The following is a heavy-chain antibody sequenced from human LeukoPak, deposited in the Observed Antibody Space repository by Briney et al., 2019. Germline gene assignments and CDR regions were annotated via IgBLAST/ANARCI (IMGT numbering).Heavy chain of an antibody. CDR1: GGSISSYY. CDR3: ARNYDFWSGYLDY. J-gene: IGHJ4*02. CDR2: IYYSGST. V-gene: IGHV4-59*01. D-gene: IGHD3-3*01. Sequence: ASETLSLTCTVSGGSISSYYWSWIRQPPGKGLEGIGYIYYSGSTNYNPSLKSRVTISVDTSKNQFSLKLTSVTAADTAVYYCARNYDFWSGYLDYWGQGTLVTVSS.